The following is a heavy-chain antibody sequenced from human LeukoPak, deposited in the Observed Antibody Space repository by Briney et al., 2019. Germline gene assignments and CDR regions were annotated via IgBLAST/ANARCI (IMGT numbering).Heavy chain of an antibody. D-gene: IGHD6-13*01. Sequence: PGGSLRLSCAASGFTFSSYSMNWVRQAPGKGLEWVSSISSSSSYIYYADSVKGRFTISRDNAKNSLYLQMNSLRAEDTAVYYCAKIGAAGSWNYFDYWGQGTLVTVSS. V-gene: IGHV3-21*01. J-gene: IGHJ4*02. CDR3: AKIGAAGSWNYFDY. CDR1: GFTFSSYS. CDR2: ISSSSSYI.